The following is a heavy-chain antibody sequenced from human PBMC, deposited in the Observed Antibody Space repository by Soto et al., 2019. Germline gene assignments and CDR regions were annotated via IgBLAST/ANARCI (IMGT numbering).Heavy chain of an antibody. D-gene: IGHD3-10*01. CDR2: INAGNGNT. CDR3: ARSMRFGELLSLYYYGMDV. V-gene: IGHV1-3*01. CDR1: GFTFTSYA. J-gene: IGHJ6*02. Sequence: ASVKVSCKASGFTFTSYAMHWVRQAPGQRLEWMGWINAGNGNTKYSQKFQGRVTITRDTSASTAYMELSSLRSEDTAVYYCARSMRFGELLSLYYYGMDVWGQGTTVTVSS.